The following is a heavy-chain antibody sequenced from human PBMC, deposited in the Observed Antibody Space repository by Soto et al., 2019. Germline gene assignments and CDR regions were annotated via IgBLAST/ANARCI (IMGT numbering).Heavy chain of an antibody. D-gene: IGHD2-15*01. V-gene: IGHV1-46*03. Sequence: ASVNVSCKSSGYTFTSYYIHWVRQAPGQGLECMGIINPSGGSTSYAQKFQGRVTMTRDTSTSTVYMELSSLRSEDTAVYYCAQQGTGGGIPFDYWGQGTLVTVSS. J-gene: IGHJ4*02. CDR1: GYTFTSYY. CDR2: INPSGGST. CDR3: AQQGTGGGIPFDY.